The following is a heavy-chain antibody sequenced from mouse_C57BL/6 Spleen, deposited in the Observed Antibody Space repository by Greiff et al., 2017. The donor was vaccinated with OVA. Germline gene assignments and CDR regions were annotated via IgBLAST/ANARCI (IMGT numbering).Heavy chain of an antibody. CDR3: TRSSYSNYLYFDY. V-gene: IGHV1-15*01. J-gene: IGHJ2*01. Sequence: QVQLQQSGAELVRPGASVTLSCKASGYTFTDYEMHWVKQTPVHGLEWIGAIDPETGGTAYNQKFKGKAILTADKSSSTAYMELRSLTSEDSAVYYCTRSSYSNYLYFDYWGQGTTLTVSS. CDR1: GYTFTDYE. CDR2: IDPETGGT. D-gene: IGHD2-5*01.